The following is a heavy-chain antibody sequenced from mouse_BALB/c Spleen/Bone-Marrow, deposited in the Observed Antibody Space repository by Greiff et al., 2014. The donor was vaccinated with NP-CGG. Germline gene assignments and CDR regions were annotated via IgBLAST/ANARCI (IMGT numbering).Heavy chain of an antibody. J-gene: IGHJ2*01. V-gene: IGHV1-80*01. CDR3: ARVRNWADY. Sequence: QVQLQQPGAELGRPGSSVKISCKASGYAFSSYWMNWGKQRPGQGLEWIGQIYPGDGDTNYNGKFKGKATLTADKSSSTAYMQLSSLTSEDSAVYFCARVRNWADYWGQGTTLTVSS. D-gene: IGHD4-1*01. CDR1: GYAFSSYW. CDR2: IYPGDGDT.